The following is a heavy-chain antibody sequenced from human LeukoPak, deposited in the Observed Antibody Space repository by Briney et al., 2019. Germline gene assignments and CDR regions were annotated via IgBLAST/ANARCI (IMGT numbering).Heavy chain of an antibody. Sequence: SQTLSLTCTVSGGSISSGGYYWSWIRQHPGQGLEWIGYIYYSGSTYYNPSLKSRVTISVDTSKNQFSLKLSSVTAADTAVYYCARVGAHYYGSGSSNWFDPWGQGTLVTVSS. CDR1: GGSISSGGYY. V-gene: IGHV4-31*03. CDR3: ARVGAHYYGSGSSNWFDP. J-gene: IGHJ5*02. CDR2: IYYSGST. D-gene: IGHD3-10*01.